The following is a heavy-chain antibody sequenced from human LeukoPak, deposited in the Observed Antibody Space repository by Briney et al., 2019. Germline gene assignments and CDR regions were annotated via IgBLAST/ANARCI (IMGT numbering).Heavy chain of an antibody. V-gene: IGHV4-61*02. Sequence: SETLSLTCTVSGGSISSGSYYWSWIRQPAGKGLEWIGRIYTSGSTNYNPSLKSRVIISKDTSKNQFSLELSSVTAADTAVYYCAREQWLPYFDYWGQGTLVTVSS. D-gene: IGHD6-19*01. CDR2: IYTSGST. CDR3: AREQWLPYFDY. CDR1: GGSISSGSYY. J-gene: IGHJ4*02.